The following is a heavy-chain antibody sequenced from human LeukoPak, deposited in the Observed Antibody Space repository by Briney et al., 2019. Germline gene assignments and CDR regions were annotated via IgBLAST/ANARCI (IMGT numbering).Heavy chain of an antibody. Sequence: GGSLRLSCAAPGLTFSFYWMSWVRQAPGKGLEWVDNIKEDGSEKYYVDSVKGRFTISRDNAKNSLFLQLDSLRAEDTAVYYCARGKYYFDYWGQGTLVTVSS. V-gene: IGHV3-7*05. CDR1: GLTFSFYW. CDR3: ARGKYYFDY. CDR2: IKEDGSEK. J-gene: IGHJ4*02.